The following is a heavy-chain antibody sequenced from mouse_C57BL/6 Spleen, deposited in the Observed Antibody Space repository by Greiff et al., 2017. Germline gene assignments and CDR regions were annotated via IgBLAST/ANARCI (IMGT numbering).Heavy chain of an antibody. V-gene: IGHV1-50*01. J-gene: IGHJ4*01. CDR3: ARNYCSSYYYAMDY. Sequence: QVQLQQPGAELVKPGASVKLSCKASGYTFTSYWMQWVKQRPGQGLEWIGEIDPSDSYTNYNQKFKGKATLTVDTSSSTAYMQHSSLTSEDSAAYYSARNYCSSYYYAMDYWGQGTSVTVSS. D-gene: IGHD1-1*01. CDR1: GYTFTSYW. CDR2: IDPSDSYT.